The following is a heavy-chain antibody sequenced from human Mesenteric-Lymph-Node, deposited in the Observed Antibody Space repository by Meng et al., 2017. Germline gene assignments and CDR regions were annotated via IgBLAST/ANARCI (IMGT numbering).Heavy chain of an antibody. CDR3: ARDFAIAARRVPGY. V-gene: IGHV1-2*02. CDR1: GYTFTGYY. Sequence: ASVKVSCKASGYTFTGYYMHWVRQAPGQGLEWMGWINPNSGGTNYAQKFQGRVTMTRNTSISTAYMELSSLRSEDTAVYYCARDFAIAARRVPGYWGQGTLVTVSS. CDR2: INPNSGGT. J-gene: IGHJ4*02. D-gene: IGHD6-6*01.